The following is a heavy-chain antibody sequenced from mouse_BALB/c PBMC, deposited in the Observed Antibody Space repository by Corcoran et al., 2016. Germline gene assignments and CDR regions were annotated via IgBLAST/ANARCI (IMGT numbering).Heavy chain of an antibody. CDR3: ATLLRPFDY. J-gene: IGHJ2*01. V-gene: IGHV3-6*02. CDR2: ISYDGSN. Sequence: DVQLQESGPGLVKPSKSLSLTCSVTGYSITSAYYWNWIRQFPGNKLEWMGYISYDGSNNYNPSLKNRISITRDTSKNQFFLKLNSVTTEDTATYFCATLLRPFDYWGQGTTLTVSS. CDR1: GYSITSAYY. D-gene: IGHD1-2*01.